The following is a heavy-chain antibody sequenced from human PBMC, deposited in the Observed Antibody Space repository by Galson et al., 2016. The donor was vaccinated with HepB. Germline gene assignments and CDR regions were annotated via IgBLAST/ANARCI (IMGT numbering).Heavy chain of an antibody. J-gene: IGHJ4*02. Sequence: SVKVSCKASGYTFTTSGISWVRQAPGQGLEWMGWISTYSGNTKHAQTFQGGLTLTTDSSPPTAYMELRSLRFDDTALYYCARDVQYRLDSWGQGTLVTVSS. D-gene: IGHD2/OR15-2a*01. CDR1: GYTFTTSG. V-gene: IGHV1-18*01. CDR2: ISTYSGNT. CDR3: ARDVQYRLDS.